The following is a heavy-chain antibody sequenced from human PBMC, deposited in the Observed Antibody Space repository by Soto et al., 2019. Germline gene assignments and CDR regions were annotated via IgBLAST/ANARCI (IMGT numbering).Heavy chain of an antibody. D-gene: IGHD4-17*01. Sequence: RFSCAASGFTFRSYGMHWVRQAPGKGLEWVTIIPYDGSNKYYADSVKGRFTISRDNSKNTLYLQMNSLRAEDTAEYYCAKEKSPLDYGDASIDYWGQGTLVTVSS. CDR2: IPYDGSNK. CDR1: GFTFRSYG. J-gene: IGHJ4*02. CDR3: AKEKSPLDYGDASIDY. V-gene: IGHV3-30*18.